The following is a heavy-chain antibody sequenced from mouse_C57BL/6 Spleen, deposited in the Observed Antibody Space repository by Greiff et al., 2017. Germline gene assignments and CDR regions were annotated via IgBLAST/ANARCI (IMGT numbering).Heavy chain of an antibody. J-gene: IGHJ4*01. CDR1: GFTFSDYG. CDR3: ARDYDYDDGAMDY. CDR2: ISSGSSTI. V-gene: IGHV5-17*01. D-gene: IGHD2-4*01. Sequence: VQLKESGGGLVKPGGSLKLSCAASGFTFSDYGMHWVRQAPEKGLEWVAYISSGSSTIYYADTVKGRFTISRDNAKNTLFLQMTSLRSEDTAMYYCARDYDYDDGAMDYWGQGTSVTVSS.